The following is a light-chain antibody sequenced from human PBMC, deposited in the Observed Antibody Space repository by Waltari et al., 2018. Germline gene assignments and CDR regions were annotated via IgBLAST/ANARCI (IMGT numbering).Light chain of an antibody. J-gene: IGKJ1*01. CDR3: LQHDSYPLT. CDR2: AAS. CDR1: QAIKND. V-gene: IGKV1-17*01. Sequence: DIQMTQLPSSLSASVGDRVTITCRASQAIKNDLAWYQQKPGKGPKRLIYAASRLQSGVPSRFSGSGSGTDFTLTISSLQPEDFATYYCLQHDSYPLTFGQ.